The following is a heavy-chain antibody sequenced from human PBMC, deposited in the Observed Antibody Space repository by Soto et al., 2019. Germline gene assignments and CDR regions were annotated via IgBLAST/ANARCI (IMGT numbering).Heavy chain of an antibody. Sequence: EVQLLESGGGLVRPGGSLRLSCAASGFTFSTYAMTWVRQAPGKGLEWVSTISGLGAGTYYAESVKGRFTIYRDNSKNTVYLQMNSLRAEDTSVDYCSSSSTGYYFDYWGQGTLVTVSS. CDR1: GFTFSTYA. J-gene: IGHJ4*02. CDR3: SSSSTGYYFDY. V-gene: IGHV3-23*01. D-gene: IGHD2-2*01. CDR2: ISGLGAGT.